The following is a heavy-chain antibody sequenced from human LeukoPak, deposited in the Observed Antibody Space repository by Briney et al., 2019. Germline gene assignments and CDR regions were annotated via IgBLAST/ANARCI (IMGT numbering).Heavy chain of an antibody. CDR1: GFTFSSSW. CDR2: ISGSGGST. V-gene: IGHV3-23*01. CDR3: ATSPYDFWSGYYTLGHYYYYGMDV. Sequence: GGSLRLSCAASGFTFSSSWMTWVRQAPGKGLEWVSAISGSGGSTYYADSVKGRFTISRDNSKNTLYLQMNSLRAEDTAVYYCATSPYDFWSGYYTLGHYYYYGMDVWGQGTTVTVSS. J-gene: IGHJ6*02. D-gene: IGHD3-3*01.